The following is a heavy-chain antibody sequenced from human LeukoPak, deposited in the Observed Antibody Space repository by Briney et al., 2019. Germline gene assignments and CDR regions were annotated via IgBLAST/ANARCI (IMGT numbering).Heavy chain of an antibody. V-gene: IGHV1-2*02. CDR3: ARDQNYYGSGSYYLNYYYYYYMDV. CDR1: GYTFTGYY. CDR2: INPNSGGT. D-gene: IGHD3-10*01. Sequence: ASVKVSCKASGYTFTGYYMHWVRQAPGQGLEWMGWINPNSGGTNYAQKFQGSVTMTRDTSISTAYMELSRLRSDDTAVYYCARDQNYYGSGSYYLNYYYYYYMDVWGKGTTVTVSS. J-gene: IGHJ6*03.